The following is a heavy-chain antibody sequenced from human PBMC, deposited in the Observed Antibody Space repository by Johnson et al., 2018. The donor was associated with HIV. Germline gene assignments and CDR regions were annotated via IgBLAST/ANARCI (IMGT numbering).Heavy chain of an antibody. Sequence: QMLLVESGGGLVQPGRSLRLSCAASGFTFSSMHWDRQAPGKGLEWVAVISYDGSNKYYADSVKDRFTISRDNSKNTLYLQMNSLRAEDTALYYCASTIDIVPTGRSYDAFDIWGQGTLVTVSS. CDR2: ISYDGSNK. D-gene: IGHD5-12*01. CDR1: GFTFSS. J-gene: IGHJ3*02. CDR3: ASTIDIVPTGRSYDAFDI. V-gene: IGHV3-30*04.